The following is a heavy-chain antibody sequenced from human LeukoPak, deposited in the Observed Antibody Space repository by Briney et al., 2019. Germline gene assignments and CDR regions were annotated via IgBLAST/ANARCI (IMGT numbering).Heavy chain of an antibody. D-gene: IGHD3-10*01. V-gene: IGHV3-7*01. CDR3: ARDVVGTLAY. CDR1: GFTFSSYW. CDR2: IKGDESAR. Sequence: SGGSLRLYCAASGFTFSSYWMAWVRQGPGKGLEWVANIKGDESARHQADAVKGRFTISRDNTRNSLYLQMTNLRGDDTAVYYCARDVVGTLAYWGEGTLVTVSS. J-gene: IGHJ4*02.